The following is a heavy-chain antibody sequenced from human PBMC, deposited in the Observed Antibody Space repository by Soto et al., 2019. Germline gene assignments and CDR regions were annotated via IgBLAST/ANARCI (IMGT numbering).Heavy chain of an antibody. J-gene: IGHJ6*01. Sequence: QVQLVQSGAEVKKPGSSVKVSCKASGGTFSSYAISWVRQAPGQGLEWMGGIIPIFGTANYAQKFQGRVTITADESTSTAYMELSSLRSEDTAVYYCAREGDPMTTVTTSYGMDVWGQGTTVTVSS. D-gene: IGHD4-17*01. CDR2: IIPIFGTA. V-gene: IGHV1-69*01. CDR3: AREGDPMTTVTTSYGMDV. CDR1: GGTFSSYA.